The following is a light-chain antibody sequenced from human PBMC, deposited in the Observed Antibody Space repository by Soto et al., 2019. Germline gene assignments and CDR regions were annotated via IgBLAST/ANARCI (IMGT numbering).Light chain of an antibody. CDR2: END. Sequence: QSALTQPPSVSAAPGQKVTISCSGSSSNIGSNYVSWYQQVPGTAPKLLIYENDNRPSGVPDRFSGSKSGTSATLGVTGLQIGDEADYYCGTWDSSLRAHVFATGTKVTVL. CDR1: SSNIGSNY. J-gene: IGLJ1*01. CDR3: GTWDSSLRAHV. V-gene: IGLV1-51*02.